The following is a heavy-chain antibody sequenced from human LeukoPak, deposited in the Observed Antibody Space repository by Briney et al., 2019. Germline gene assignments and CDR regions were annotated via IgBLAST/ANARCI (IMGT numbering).Heavy chain of an antibody. Sequence: ASVKVSCKASGYTFTAYYMHWVRQAPGQGLEWMGWINPNTGGTNYAQQFQGRVTMTRDTPFSTAYMDLNRLTSDDTAVYYCARDPDVVVEPAAVRVDYWGQGTLVTVSA. CDR2: INPNTGGT. CDR3: ARDPDVVVEPAAVRVDY. CDR1: GYTFTAYY. V-gene: IGHV1-2*02. J-gene: IGHJ4*02. D-gene: IGHD2-2*01.